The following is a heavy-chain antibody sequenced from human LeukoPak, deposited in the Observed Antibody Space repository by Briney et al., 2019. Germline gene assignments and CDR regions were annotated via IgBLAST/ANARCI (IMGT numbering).Heavy chain of an antibody. V-gene: IGHV4-34*01. CDR2: INHSGST. D-gene: IGHD2-2*01. J-gene: IGHJ5*02. CDR3: ARERSYCSSTSCIDWFDP. Sequence: SETLSLTCAVYGGSSSGYYWSWIRQPPGKGLEWIGEINHSGSTNYNPSLKSRVTISVDTSKNQFSLKLSSVTAADTAVYYCARERSYCSSTSCIDWFDPWGQGTLVTVSS. CDR1: GGSSSGYY.